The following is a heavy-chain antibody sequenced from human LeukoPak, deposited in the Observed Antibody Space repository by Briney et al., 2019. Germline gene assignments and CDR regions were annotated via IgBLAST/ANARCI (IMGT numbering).Heavy chain of an antibody. J-gene: IGHJ4*02. Sequence: PSETLSLTCAVYGGSFSGYYWSWVRQPPGKGLEWIGEINHSGSTNYNPSPKSRVTISVDTSKNQFSLKLSSVTAADTAVYYCARVPGGYKTYYFDYWGQGTLVTVSS. CDR3: ARVPGGYKTYYFDY. V-gene: IGHV4-34*01. D-gene: IGHD5-24*01. CDR1: GGSFSGYY. CDR2: INHSGST.